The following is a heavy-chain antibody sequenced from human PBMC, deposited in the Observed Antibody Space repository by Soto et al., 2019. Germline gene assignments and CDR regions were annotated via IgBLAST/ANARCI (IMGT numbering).Heavy chain of an antibody. CDR2: ISYDGSNK. V-gene: IGHV3-30*18. Sequence: QVQMVESGGGVVQPGRSLRLSCAASGFTFSSYGMHWVRQAPGKGLEWVAVISYDGSNKYYADSVKGRFTISRDNSKNTLYLQMNSLRAEDTAVYYCAKGEQLAPRDYWGQGTLVTVSS. CDR1: GFTFSSYG. CDR3: AKGEQLAPRDY. D-gene: IGHD6-13*01. J-gene: IGHJ4*02.